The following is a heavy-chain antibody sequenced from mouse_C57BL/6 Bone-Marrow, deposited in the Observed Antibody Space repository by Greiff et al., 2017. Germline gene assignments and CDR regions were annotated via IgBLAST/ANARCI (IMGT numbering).Heavy chain of an antibody. CDR2: IYPRSGNT. D-gene: IGHD1-1*01. V-gene: IGHV1-81*01. CDR3: ARYGSRHWYFDV. CDR1: GYTFTSYG. J-gene: IGHJ1*03. Sequence: QVQLQQSGAELARPGASVKLSCKASGYTFTSYGISWVKQRTGQGLEWIGEIYPRSGNTYYNEKFKGKATLTADKSSSTAYMELRSLTSEDSAVYFCARYGSRHWYFDVWGTGTTVTVAS.